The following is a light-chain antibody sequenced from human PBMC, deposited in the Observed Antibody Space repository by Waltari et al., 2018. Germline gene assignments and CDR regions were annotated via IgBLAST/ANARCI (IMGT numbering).Light chain of an antibody. CDR2: GAS. V-gene: IGKV3-15*01. CDR3: QQYNDWPRT. CDR1: QSVSTN. J-gene: IGKJ1*01. Sequence: ELVMTQSPAILSASPGERAPLSCRASQSVSTNLAWYQQKPGQAPRLLIYGASTRATGIPDRFSGSGSGTEFTLTISSLQSEDFVVYSCQQYNDWPRTFGQGTKVEIK.